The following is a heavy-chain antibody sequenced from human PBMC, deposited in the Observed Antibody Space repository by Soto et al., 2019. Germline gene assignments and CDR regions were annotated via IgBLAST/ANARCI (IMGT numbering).Heavy chain of an antibody. V-gene: IGHV1-8*01. CDR2: MNPNSGNT. CDR3: ARGSXWSGYYGSPTGY. D-gene: IGHD3-3*01. CDR1: GYTSTIYY. J-gene: IGHJ4*02. Sequence: ASVKVSCKASGYTSTIYYINWVRQATGQGLEWMGWMNPNSGNTGYAQKFQGRVTMTRNTSISTAYMELSSLRSEDTAVYYCARGSXWSGYYGSPTGYWGQGTLVXVSS.